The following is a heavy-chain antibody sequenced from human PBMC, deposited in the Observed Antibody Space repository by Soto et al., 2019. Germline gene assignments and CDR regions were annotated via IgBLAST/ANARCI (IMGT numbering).Heavy chain of an antibody. CDR3: ARARGYCSGGSCYNWFDP. CDR1: GFTFSSYA. Sequence: QVQLVESGGGVVQPGRSLRLSCAASGFTFSSYAMHWVRQAPGKGLEWVAVISYDGSNKYYADSVKGRFIISRDNSKNTLYLQMNSLRAEDTAVYYCARARGYCSGGSCYNWFDPWGQGTLVTVSS. D-gene: IGHD2-15*01. CDR2: ISYDGSNK. J-gene: IGHJ5*02. V-gene: IGHV3-30-3*01.